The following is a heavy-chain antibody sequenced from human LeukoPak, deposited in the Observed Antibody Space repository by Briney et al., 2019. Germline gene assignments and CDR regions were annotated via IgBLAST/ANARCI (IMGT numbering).Heavy chain of an antibody. Sequence: PGRSLRLSCAASGFTFSSYAMHWVRQAPGKGLEWVAVISYDGSNKYYADSVKGRFTISRDNSKNTLYLQMNSLRAEDTAAYYCARDKENPYSSSYIDYWGQGTLVTVSS. CDR2: ISYDGSNK. J-gene: IGHJ4*02. V-gene: IGHV3-30-3*01. D-gene: IGHD6-13*01. CDR3: ARDKENPYSSSYIDY. CDR1: GFTFSSYA.